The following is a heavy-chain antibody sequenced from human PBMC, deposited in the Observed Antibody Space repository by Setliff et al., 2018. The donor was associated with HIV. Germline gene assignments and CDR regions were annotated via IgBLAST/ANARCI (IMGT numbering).Heavy chain of an antibody. J-gene: IGHJ4*02. CDR1: GYTFNSYG. Sequence: GASVKVSCKTSGYTFNSYGISWVRQAPGQGLEWVGLNIAFNGKTNSAPKFQGRVIMTKDTSTSTAHMALRSLRSDDTAIYYCARVIVAFDSSGFYYFDSWGQGTLVTVSS. CDR2: NIAFNGKT. D-gene: IGHD3-22*01. CDR3: ARVIVAFDSSGFYYFDS. V-gene: IGHV1-18*01.